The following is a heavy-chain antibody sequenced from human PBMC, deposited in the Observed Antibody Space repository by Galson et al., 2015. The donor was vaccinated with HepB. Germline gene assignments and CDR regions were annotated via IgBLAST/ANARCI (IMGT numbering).Heavy chain of an antibody. V-gene: IGHV1-69*06. J-gene: IGHJ6*02. CDR2: IIPIFGTA. D-gene: IGHD2-2*01. CDR3: ARRAYCSSTSCPEVYGMDV. Sequence: SVKVSCKASGGTFSSYAISWVRQAPGQGLEWMGGIIPIFGTANYAQKFQGRVTITADKSTSTAYMELSSLRSEDTAVYYCARRAYCSSTSCPEVYGMDVWGQGTPVTVSS. CDR1: GGTFSSYA.